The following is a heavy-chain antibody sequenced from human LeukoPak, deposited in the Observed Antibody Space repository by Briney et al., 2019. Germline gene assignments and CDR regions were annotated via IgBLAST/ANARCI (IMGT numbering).Heavy chain of an antibody. J-gene: IGHJ3*02. CDR1: VFTFNSFN. CDR3: AKDRRELDVFDI. Sequence: PGVSLRLSCTSSVFTFNSFNISCVRQAPGKGLECVSGSSSSTRTTYYADSVKGGLTICRDNSKNTLYVQSNRLRDEDTAVYYCAKDRRELDVFDIWGQGKMVTVSS. V-gene: IGHV3-23*01. CDR2: SSSSTRTT.